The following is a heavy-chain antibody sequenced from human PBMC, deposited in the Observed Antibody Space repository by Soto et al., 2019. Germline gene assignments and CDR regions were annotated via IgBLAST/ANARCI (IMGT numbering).Heavy chain of an antibody. CDR3: ARGRVRYFDWLSWKNDAFDI. CDR2: MNPNSGNT. Sequence: GASVKVSCKASGYTFTSYDINCVGQSTVQWLDWMGWMNPNSGNTGYAQKFQGRVTMTRNTSISTAYMELSSLRSEDTAVYYCARGRVRYFDWLSWKNDAFDIWGQGTMVTVSS. CDR1: GYTFTSYD. J-gene: IGHJ3*02. V-gene: IGHV1-8*01. D-gene: IGHD3-9*01.